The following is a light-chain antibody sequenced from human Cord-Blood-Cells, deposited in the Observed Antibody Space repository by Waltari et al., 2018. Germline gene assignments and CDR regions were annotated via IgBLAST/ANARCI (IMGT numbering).Light chain of an antibody. Sequence: DIVMTQSPDSLAVSLGETATINCKSSPSVLYSSNTKNYFAWYQRKPAPPPKLRLYWASSRECRAPDRLSGGGCVTYVTRTCSSLKAGEVAVSYCQRYHRTRQTFDRGTKVEIK. CDR2: WAS. V-gene: IGKV4-1*01. CDR1: PSVLYSSNTKNY. J-gene: IGKJ1*01. CDR3: QRYHRTRQT.